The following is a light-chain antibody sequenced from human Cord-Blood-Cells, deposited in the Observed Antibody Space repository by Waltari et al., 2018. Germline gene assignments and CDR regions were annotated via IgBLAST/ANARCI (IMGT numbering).Light chain of an antibody. CDR3: QQRSNWPPLT. CDR2: DAS. Sequence: EIVLTQSPATLSLSPGDRATLSCRASQSVSSYLAWSQQKPVQAPRPLIYDASNRATGIPARFSGSGSGTDFTLTISSLEPEDFAVYYCQQRSNWPPLTFGGGTKVEIK. V-gene: IGKV3-11*01. J-gene: IGKJ4*01. CDR1: QSVSSY.